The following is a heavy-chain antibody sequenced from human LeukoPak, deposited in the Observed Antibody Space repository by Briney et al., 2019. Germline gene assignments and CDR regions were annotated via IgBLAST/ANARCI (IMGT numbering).Heavy chain of an antibody. V-gene: IGHV1-18*04. J-gene: IGHJ4*02. Sequence: ASVKVSCKASGYIFTDYYMHWVRQAPGQGLEWMGWISAYNGNTNYAQKLQGRVTMTTDTSTSTAYMELRSLRSDDTAVYYCARNRLVIITEIDYWGQGTLVTVSS. CDR2: ISAYNGNT. CDR1: GYIFTDYY. D-gene: IGHD3-9*01. CDR3: ARNRLVIITEIDY.